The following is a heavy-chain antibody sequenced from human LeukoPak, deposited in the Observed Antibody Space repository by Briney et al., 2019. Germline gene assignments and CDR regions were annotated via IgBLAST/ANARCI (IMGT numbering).Heavy chain of an antibody. CDR2: IYYSGST. CDR3: ARSGRYYGSGSYPYYYYYGMDV. D-gene: IGHD3-10*01. CDR1: VGSITSGVSY. Sequence: PSETLSLTCTVSVGSITSGVSYCSWIRQHPGEGLECIGYIYYSGSTYYNPSLKGRVTISRETSNHQFYLKLRYVAVAETAVYYCARSGRYYGSGSYPYYYYYGMDV. V-gene: IGHV4-31*03. J-gene: IGHJ6*01.